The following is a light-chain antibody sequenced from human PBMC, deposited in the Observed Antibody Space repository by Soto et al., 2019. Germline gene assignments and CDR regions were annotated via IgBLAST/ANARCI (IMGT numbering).Light chain of an antibody. CDR1: QSITRW. CDR3: QQYNPSSPWT. CDR2: DAS. V-gene: IGKV1-5*01. J-gene: IGKJ1*01. Sequence: DIQMTQSPSTLSASLGDRVTITCRASQSITRWLAWYQQRPGKAPSLLIYDASSLETGVPSRFSATGFGTEFTLTISNLQPDETATYSCQQYNPSSPWTFGQGTKV.